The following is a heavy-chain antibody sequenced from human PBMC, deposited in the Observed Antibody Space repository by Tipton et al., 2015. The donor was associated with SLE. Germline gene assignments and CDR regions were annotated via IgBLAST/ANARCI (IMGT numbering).Heavy chain of an antibody. CDR3: ARDRKFSYSFES. V-gene: IGHV3-74*01. J-gene: IGHJ4*02. CDR2: INADGSDT. D-gene: IGHD1-14*01. CDR1: GFTFSSYS. Sequence: SLRLSCAASGFTFSSYSLNWVRRAPGKGLVWVSRINADGSDTNYADFVRGRFTISRDNAKNTLYLQMNRLTADDTALYYCARDRKFSYSFESWGQETLVTVSS.